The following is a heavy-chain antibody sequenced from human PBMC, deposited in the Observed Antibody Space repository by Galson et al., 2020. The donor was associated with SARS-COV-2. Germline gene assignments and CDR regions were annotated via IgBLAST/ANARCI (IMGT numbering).Heavy chain of an antibody. V-gene: IGHV1-2*06. D-gene: IGHD5-12*01. CDR1: GYTFTGYY. J-gene: IGHJ3*02. Sequence: ASVKVSCKTSGYTFTGYYMHWVRQAPGQGLEWMGRINPNSGGTIYAQKFQARVTMTRDTSISTAYMELSRLSSDGTAVYYCARDREMAKMTAFDIWGQGTMVTVSS. CDR3: ARDREMAKMTAFDI. CDR2: INPNSGGT.